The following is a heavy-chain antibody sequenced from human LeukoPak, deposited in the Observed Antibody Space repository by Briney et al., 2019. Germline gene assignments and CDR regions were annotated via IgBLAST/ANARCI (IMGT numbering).Heavy chain of an antibody. Sequence: GGSLRLSCAASGFTFSSYAMHWVRQAPGKGLEWVAVISYDGSNKYYADSVKGRFTISRDNSKNTLCLQMNSLRAEDTAVYYCARAPVNYDFWSGYYYFDYWGQGTLVTVSS. CDR2: ISYDGSNK. CDR1: GFTFSSYA. D-gene: IGHD3-3*01. V-gene: IGHV3-30*04. J-gene: IGHJ4*02. CDR3: ARAPVNYDFWSGYYYFDY.